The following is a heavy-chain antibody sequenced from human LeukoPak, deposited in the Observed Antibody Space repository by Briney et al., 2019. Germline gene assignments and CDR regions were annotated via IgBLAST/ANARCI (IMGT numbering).Heavy chain of an antibody. CDR3: ARARGQLWLYYFDY. Sequence: MTSETLSLTCTVSGYSISSGYYWGWIRQPPGKGLEWIGSIYHSGSTYYNPSLKSRVTISVDTSKNQFSLKLSSVTAADTAVYYCARARGQLWLYYFDYWGQGTLVTVSS. CDR1: GYSISSGYY. CDR2: IYHSGST. V-gene: IGHV4-38-2*02. D-gene: IGHD5-18*01. J-gene: IGHJ4*02.